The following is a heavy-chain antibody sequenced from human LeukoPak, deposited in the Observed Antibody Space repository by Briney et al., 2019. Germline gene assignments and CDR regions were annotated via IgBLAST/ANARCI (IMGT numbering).Heavy chain of an antibody. CDR2: IYYSGST. CDR1: GGSISSGVYY. Sequence: QTLSLTCTVSGGSISSGVYYWSWIRQHPGKGLEWIGYIYYSGSTYYNPSLKSRVTISVDTSKNQFSLKLSSVTAADTAVYYCARFTYCTNGVCYGYYYYYGMDVWGQGTTVTVSS. J-gene: IGHJ6*02. CDR3: ARFTYCTNGVCYGYYYYYGMDV. V-gene: IGHV4-31*03. D-gene: IGHD2-8*01.